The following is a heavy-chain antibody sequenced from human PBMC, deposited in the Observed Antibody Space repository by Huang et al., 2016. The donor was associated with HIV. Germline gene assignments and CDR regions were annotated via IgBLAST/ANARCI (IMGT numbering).Heavy chain of an antibody. J-gene: IGHJ4*02. CDR3: AYQWTGLDR. D-gene: IGHD6-19*01. Sequence: QITLKESGPTLVKPTQTLTLTCSFSGFSLDTSGVAVGWVRQPPGEALEWLGLIYWDDEKRFSPSLWGRLSLTKDTSKNQVVLTITNMDPADTATYFCAYQWTGLDRWGQGILVTVTS. CDR1: GFSLDTSGVA. V-gene: IGHV2-5*02. CDR2: IYWDDEK.